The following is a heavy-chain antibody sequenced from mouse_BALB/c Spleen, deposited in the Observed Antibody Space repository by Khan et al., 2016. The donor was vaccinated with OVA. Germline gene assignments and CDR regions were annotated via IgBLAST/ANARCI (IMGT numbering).Heavy chain of an antibody. D-gene: IGHD1-1*01. CDR1: GYTFINYW. Sequence: QVQLQQPGAELAKPGASVKMSCKASGYTFINYWILWVKQRPEQGLEWIGYINPSTGYTEYNQNFKDKATLTADKSSSTAYMQLSSLTSEDSAVYYCARRGLRWDFDYWGQGTTLTVPS. CDR2: INPSTGYT. V-gene: IGHV1-7*01. J-gene: IGHJ2*01. CDR3: ARRGLRWDFDY.